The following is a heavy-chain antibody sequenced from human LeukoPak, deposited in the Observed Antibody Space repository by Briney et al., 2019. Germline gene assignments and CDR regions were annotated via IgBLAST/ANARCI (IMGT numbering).Heavy chain of an antibody. V-gene: IGHV3-7*01. CDR3: VPPHPAGDYFDY. CDR2: IKQDGSEK. J-gene: IGHJ4*02. D-gene: IGHD6-19*01. CDR1: GFTFSSYW. Sequence: PGGSLRLSCAASGFTFSSYWMSWVRQAPGKGLEWVANIKQDGSEKYYVDSVKGRFTISRDNSKNTLYLQMNSLRAEDTAVYYCVPPHPAGDYFDYWGQGTLVTVSS.